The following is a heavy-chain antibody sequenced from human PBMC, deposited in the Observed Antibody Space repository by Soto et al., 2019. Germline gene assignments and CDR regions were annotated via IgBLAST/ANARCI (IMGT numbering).Heavy chain of an antibody. Sequence: QVQLQESGPGVVKPSQTLSLTCCVSSGSMNSGGYYWSWIRQHPGKGLEWIGYIYSNGDTYYNPSLKSRVTISVDTPKNQFSLNLTSVTAADTAVYYCARRGGSSSGYFYYAMDVWGQGTTVTVSS. CDR3: ARRGGSSSGYFYYAMDV. J-gene: IGHJ6*02. CDR2: IYSNGDT. V-gene: IGHV4-31*03. CDR1: SGSMNSGGYY. D-gene: IGHD6-6*01.